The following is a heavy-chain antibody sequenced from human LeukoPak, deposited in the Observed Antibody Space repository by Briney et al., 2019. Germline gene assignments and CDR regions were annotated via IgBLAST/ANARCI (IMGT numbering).Heavy chain of an antibody. V-gene: IGHV3-43*02. CDR1: GFTFDDYA. Sequence: PGGSLRLSCAASGFTFDDYAMPWVRQAPGKGLEWVSLISGDGGSTYYADSVKGRFTISRDNTKNSLYLQMNSLTTEHTALYYCTKEIKVSSGWHYFDNSGQGTLVTVSS. CDR3: TKEIKVSSGWHYFDN. J-gene: IGHJ4*02. CDR2: ISGDGGST. D-gene: IGHD6-19*01.